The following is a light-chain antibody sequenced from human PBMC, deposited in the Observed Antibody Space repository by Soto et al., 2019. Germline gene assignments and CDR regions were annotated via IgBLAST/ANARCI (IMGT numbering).Light chain of an antibody. CDR3: QQYGTSEII. Sequence: EIVLTQSPATLSSFPGDRVTLSCRASQYINTRLAWYQHRPGQAPRLLIYQTSLRAAGIPDRFSGSGSGTDFTLTISRLETEDFAVFYCQQYGTSEIIFGQGTRLEIK. CDR2: QTS. CDR1: QYINTR. J-gene: IGKJ5*01. V-gene: IGKV3-20*01.